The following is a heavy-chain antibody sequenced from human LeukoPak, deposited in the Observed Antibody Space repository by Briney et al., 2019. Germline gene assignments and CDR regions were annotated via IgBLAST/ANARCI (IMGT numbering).Heavy chain of an antibody. CDR3: ARVPRLWFGEGSGFDY. V-gene: IGHV1-18*01. CDR1: GYTFTSYG. Sequence: ASVRVSCKASGYTFTSYGISWVRQAPGQGLEWMGWISAYNGNTNYAQKLQGRVTMTTDTSTSTAYMELRSLRSDDTAVYYCARVPRLWFGEGSGFDYWGQGTLVTVSS. D-gene: IGHD3-10*01. CDR2: ISAYNGNT. J-gene: IGHJ4*02.